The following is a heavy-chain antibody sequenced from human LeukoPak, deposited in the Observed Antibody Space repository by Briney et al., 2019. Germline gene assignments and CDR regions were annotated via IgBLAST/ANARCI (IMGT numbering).Heavy chain of an antibody. CDR1: GGSFSSYA. CDR3: AKQGAARQDYYMDV. V-gene: IGHV1-69*06. Sequence: SVKVSCKASGGSFSSYAISWVRQAPGQGLEWMGRIIPVFGTANYAQKFQERVTITADIVSNTAYLEVTSLTSDDPAVYFCAKQGAARQDYYMDVWGNGTTVTVSS. D-gene: IGHD5-18*01. CDR2: IIPVFGTA. J-gene: IGHJ6*03.